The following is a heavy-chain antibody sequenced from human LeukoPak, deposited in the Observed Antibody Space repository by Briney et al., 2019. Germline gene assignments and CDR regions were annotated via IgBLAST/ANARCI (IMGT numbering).Heavy chain of an antibody. D-gene: IGHD1/OR15-1a*01. CDR2: ISGDGSTT. CDR3: ARDPRNKGFDP. V-gene: IGHV3-74*01. CDR1: GFTLSYYW. Sequence: GGSLRLSCAASGFTLSYYWMHWVRQGPGKGLVWVSTISGDGSTTHYADSVKGRFTISRDNAKNTLYLEMDSLRAEDTAVYYCARDPRNKGFDPWGQGTLVTVSS. J-gene: IGHJ5*02.